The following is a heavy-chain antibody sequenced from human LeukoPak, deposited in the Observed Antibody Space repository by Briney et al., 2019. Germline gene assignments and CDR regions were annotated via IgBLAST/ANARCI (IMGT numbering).Heavy chain of an antibody. CDR1: GFTVSSNY. J-gene: IGHJ4*02. CDR3: AGEPRMLAY. Sequence: GGSLRLSCAASGFTVSSNYMSWVRQAPGKGLECVAMINQDGSAKYYAGSVKGRFTVSRDHAKNSLFLQMNTLRDEDTAIYYCAGEPRMLAYWGQGTLVTVSS. D-gene: IGHD3-10*02. V-gene: IGHV3-7*01. CDR2: INQDGSAK.